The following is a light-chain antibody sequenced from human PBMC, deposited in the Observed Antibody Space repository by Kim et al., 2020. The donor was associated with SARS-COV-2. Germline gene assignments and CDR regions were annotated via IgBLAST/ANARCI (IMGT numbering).Light chain of an antibody. J-gene: IGLJ2*01. V-gene: IGLV2-23*02. Sequence: QSALTQPASVSGSPGQSITISCTGTSSDVGSYNLVSWYQLHPGKAPKLMIYEVSKRPSGVSNRFSGSKSGNTASLTISGLQAEDEGDYHCCSYAGSSTLVFGGGTKLTVL. CDR2: EVS. CDR3: CSYAGSSTLV. CDR1: SSDVGSYNL.